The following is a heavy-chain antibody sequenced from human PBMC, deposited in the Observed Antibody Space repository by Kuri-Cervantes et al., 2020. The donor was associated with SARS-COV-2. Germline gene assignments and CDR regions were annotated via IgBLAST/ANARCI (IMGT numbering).Heavy chain of an antibody. J-gene: IGHJ5*02. CDR3: VSTETGNTNWFDP. CDR1: GGSISSGDYY. V-gene: IGHV4-30-4*01. Sequence: SETLSLTCTVSGGSISSGDYYWSWIRQPPGKGLEWIGYIYFSGTTYYNPSLQSRVTISVDTSKNQFSLKLTSVTVADTAVYYCVSTETGNTNWFDPWGQGTLVTVSS. CDR2: IYFSGTT. D-gene: IGHD1-7*01.